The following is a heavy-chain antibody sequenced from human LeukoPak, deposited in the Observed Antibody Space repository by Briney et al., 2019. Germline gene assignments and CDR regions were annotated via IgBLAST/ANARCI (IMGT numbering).Heavy chain of an antibody. CDR2: TYYRSKWYN. J-gene: IGHJ4*02. Sequence: SQTLSLTCAISGDSVSSNSAAWNWIRQSPSRGLEWLGRTYYRSKWYNDYAVSVKSRITINPDTSKNQFSLQLNSVTPDDTAVYYCARGPNFNYDFWSGSRSGYDYWGQGTLVTVSS. CDR3: ARGPNFNYDFWSGSRSGYDY. V-gene: IGHV6-1*01. CDR1: GDSVSSNSAA. D-gene: IGHD3-3*01.